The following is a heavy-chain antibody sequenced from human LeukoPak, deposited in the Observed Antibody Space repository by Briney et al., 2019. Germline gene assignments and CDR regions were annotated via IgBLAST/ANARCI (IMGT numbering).Heavy chain of an antibody. CDR2: IRSNGATA. Sequence: PGGSLRLSCAASGFTFRSYEMNWVRQAPGKGLEWVSTIRSNGATAYNADSVKGRFTISRDNSKNTVYLQMNSLRVEDTAIYYCARGQEFADGVFDSWGQGTLVTVSS. CDR3: ARGQEFADGVFDS. D-gene: IGHD3-10*01. V-gene: IGHV3-23*01. CDR1: GFTFRSYE. J-gene: IGHJ4*02.